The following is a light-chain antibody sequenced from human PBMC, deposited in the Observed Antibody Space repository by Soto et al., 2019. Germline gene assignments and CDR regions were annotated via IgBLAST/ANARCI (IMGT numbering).Light chain of an antibody. CDR3: QQYYSFPPT. J-gene: IGKJ1*01. V-gene: IGKV4-1*01. CDR1: QTVLHSSNNKNY. Sequence: DIMMTKSPDSLSVDLGERATINCRSSQTVLHSSNNKNYLAWYQQKPGQPPKLLIYWASTRESGVPDRFSGSGSETDFSLTISSLRAEDVAVYYCQQYYSFPPTFGQGTKVDIK. CDR2: WAS.